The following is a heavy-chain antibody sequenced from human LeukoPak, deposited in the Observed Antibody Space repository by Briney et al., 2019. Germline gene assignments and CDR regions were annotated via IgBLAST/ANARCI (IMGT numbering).Heavy chain of an antibody. J-gene: IGHJ4*02. CDR1: GFIFSTYA. D-gene: IGHD3-9*01. CDR2: TSFDGNNK. V-gene: IGHV3-30-3*01. CDR3: VRDLGARVPTGYSSLDY. Sequence: GRSLRLSCAASGFIFSTYAIHWVRQAPGKGLEWLAVTSFDGNNKFYADSVRGRFTISRDNSRNTAYLQLSSPSVEDTAVYYCVRDLGARVPTGYSSLDYWGQGTLVIVSS.